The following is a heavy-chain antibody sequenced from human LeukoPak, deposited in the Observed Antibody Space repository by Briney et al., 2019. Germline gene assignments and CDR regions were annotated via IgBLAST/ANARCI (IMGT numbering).Heavy chain of an antibody. D-gene: IGHD5-18*01. CDR1: GFTFSNAC. J-gene: IGHJ4*02. V-gene: IGHV3-15*01. CDR3: TTGTWIQLWLADY. Sequence: PGGSLRLSCAASGFTFSNACMTWVRQAPGKGLEWVGHIKSKTDSGTTDYAAPVKGRFTISRGDSKNTLYLQMNSLKTEDTAVYYCTTGTWIQLWLADYWGQGTLVTVSS. CDR2: IKSKTDSGTT.